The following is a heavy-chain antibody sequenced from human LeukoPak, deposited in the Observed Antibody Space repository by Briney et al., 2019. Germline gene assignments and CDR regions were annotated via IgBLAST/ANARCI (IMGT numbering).Heavy chain of an antibody. CDR3: ARAPYCIGGSCRFDY. D-gene: IGHD2-15*01. CDR1: GFTFSSYW. J-gene: IGHJ4*02. Sequence: AGRSLSLSCAASGFTFSSYWMSWVRQAPGKGLEWVANIKQDGSEKYYVDSVKGRFTISRDNAKNSLYLQMNSLRAEDTAVYYCARAPYCIGGSCRFDYWGQGTLVTVSS. CDR2: IKQDGSEK. V-gene: IGHV3-7*03.